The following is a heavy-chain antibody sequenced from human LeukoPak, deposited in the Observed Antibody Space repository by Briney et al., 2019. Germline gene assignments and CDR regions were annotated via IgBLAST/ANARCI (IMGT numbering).Heavy chain of an antibody. CDR3: AKDRSSSWYEGRYFDY. CDR2: ISGSGGST. V-gene: IGHV3-23*01. J-gene: IGHJ4*02. D-gene: IGHD6-13*01. CDR1: GFTFSSYA. Sequence: GGSLRLSCAASGFTFSSYAMSWVRQAPGKGLEWVSAISGSGGSTYYADSVKGRFTISRDNSKNTLYLQMNSLRAEDTAVYYCAKDRSSSWYEGRYFDYWGQGTLFTVSS.